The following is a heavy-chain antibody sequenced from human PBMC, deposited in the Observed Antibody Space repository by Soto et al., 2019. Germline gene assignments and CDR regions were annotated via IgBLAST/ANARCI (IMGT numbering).Heavy chain of an antibody. CDR2: ISGYNGNT. CDR1: GYTFTKYG. Sequence: QVQLVQSGAEVKKPVASVKVSCKASGYTFTKYGITWVRQAPGHGLEWLGWISGYNGNTHFAQRLQGRVNMTADTSTSTAYMEVTSLRPDDTAIYYCARVATLIPIFHGLDAWGQGTTVTVSS. J-gene: IGHJ6*02. D-gene: IGHD3-3*01. CDR3: ARVATLIPIFHGLDA. V-gene: IGHV1-18*01.